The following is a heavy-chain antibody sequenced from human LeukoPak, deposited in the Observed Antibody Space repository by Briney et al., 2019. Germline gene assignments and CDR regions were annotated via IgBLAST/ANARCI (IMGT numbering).Heavy chain of an antibody. J-gene: IGHJ6*02. CDR3: ARDSGGSFPGYYYYGMDV. Sequence: PSETLSLTCTVSGGSISSGDYYWSWIRQPPGKGLEWIGYIYYSGSTYYSPSLKSRVTISVDTSKNQFSLKLSSVTAADTAVYYCARDSGGSFPGYYYYGMDVWGQGTTVTVSS. D-gene: IGHD2-15*01. CDR1: GGSISSGDYY. V-gene: IGHV4-30-4*01. CDR2: IYYSGST.